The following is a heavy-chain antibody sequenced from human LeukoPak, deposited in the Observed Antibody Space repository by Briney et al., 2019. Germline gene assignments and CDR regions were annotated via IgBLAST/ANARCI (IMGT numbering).Heavy chain of an antibody. V-gene: IGHV1-69*05. CDR2: IIPIFGTA. CDR3: ARSLVPAAKGYYMDV. J-gene: IGHJ6*03. D-gene: IGHD2-2*01. Sequence: ASVKVSCKASGGTFSSYAISWVRQARGQGLEWMGRIIPIFGTANYAQKFQGRVTITTDESTSTAYMELSSLRSEDTALYYCARSLVPAAKGYYMDVWGKGTPVTVSS. CDR1: GGTFSSYA.